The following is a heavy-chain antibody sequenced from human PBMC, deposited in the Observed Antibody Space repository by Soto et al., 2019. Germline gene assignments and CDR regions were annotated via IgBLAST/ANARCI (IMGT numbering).Heavy chain of an antibody. CDR2: IFHSGLT. J-gene: IGHJ4*02. CDR1: GFSIRTGDY. Sequence: PSETLSLTCAVSGFSIRTGDYWAWIRQPPGKGLEWIGSIFHSGLTYYNPSLKSRVTISLDTSKNQFSVGLRSVTAADTAVYYCARETSPTGIAVAGTNLHFHSWGQGALVTVS. CDR3: ARETSPTGIAVAGTNLHFHS. D-gene: IGHD6-19*01. V-gene: IGHV4-38-2*02.